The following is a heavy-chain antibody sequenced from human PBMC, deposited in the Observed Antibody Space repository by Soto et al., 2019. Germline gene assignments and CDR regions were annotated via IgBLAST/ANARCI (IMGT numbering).Heavy chain of an antibody. CDR1: GGTFSSYA. Sequence: QVQLVQSGAEVKKPGSSVKVSCKASGGTFSSYAISWVRQAPGQGLEWMGGIIPIFGTANYAQKFQGRVNITGDQFTGPGFNGANRPRIEEPAGLLCGCGSAYIRDVWGQGTTVTVSS. V-gene: IGHV1-69*12. J-gene: IGHJ6*02. CDR2: IIPIFGTA. D-gene: IGHD3-16*01. CDR3: GCGSAYIRDV.